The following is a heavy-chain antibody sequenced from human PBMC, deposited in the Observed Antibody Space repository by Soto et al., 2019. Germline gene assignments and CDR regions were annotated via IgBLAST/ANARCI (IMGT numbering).Heavy chain of an antibody. CDR3: ARDPWAADY. D-gene: IGHD3-16*01. Sequence: EVQLVESGGGLFQPGGSLRLSCAASGFTVSTKYMSWVRQAPGKGLEWVSVIYSGGSTFYADSVRGRFTISRDNSKNTVYLQMNSLRAEDTAVYYCARDPWAADYWGQGTLVTVSS. CDR2: IYSGGST. V-gene: IGHV3-66*01. CDR1: GFTVSTKY. J-gene: IGHJ4*02.